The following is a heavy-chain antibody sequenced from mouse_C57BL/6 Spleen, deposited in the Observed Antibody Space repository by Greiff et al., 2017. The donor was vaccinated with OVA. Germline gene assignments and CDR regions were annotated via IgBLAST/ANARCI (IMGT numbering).Heavy chain of an antibody. CDR3: ARWLRGMDY. D-gene: IGHD2-2*01. CDR1: GYTFTSYW. Sequence: QVQLKQPGAELVMPGASVKLSCKASGYTFTSYWMHWVKQRPGQGLEWIGEIDPSDSYTNYNQKFKGKSTLTVDKSSSTAYMQLSSLTSEDSAVYYCARWLRGMDYWGQGTSVTVSS. J-gene: IGHJ4*01. CDR2: IDPSDSYT. V-gene: IGHV1-69*01.